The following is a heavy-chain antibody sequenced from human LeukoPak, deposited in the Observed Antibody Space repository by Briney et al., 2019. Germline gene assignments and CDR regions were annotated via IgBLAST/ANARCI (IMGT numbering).Heavy chain of an antibody. V-gene: IGHV3-23*01. CDR2: ISGSGAGT. CDR1: GFTFSSYA. Sequence: GGSLRLSCAASGFTFSSYAMSWVRQAPGKGLEWVSAISGSGAGTYYADSVKGRFTISRDNSKNTLYLQMHSLRAEDTAVYYCATNTSSWSFDHWGQGTLVTVSS. J-gene: IGHJ4*02. CDR3: ATNTSSWSFDH. D-gene: IGHD6-13*01.